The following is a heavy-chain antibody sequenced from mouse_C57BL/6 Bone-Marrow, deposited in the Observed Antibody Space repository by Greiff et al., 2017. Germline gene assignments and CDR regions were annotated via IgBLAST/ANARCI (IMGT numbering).Heavy chain of an antibody. D-gene: IGHD2-5*01. CDR2: IWWNDNK. Sequence: QVTLKVSGPGILQPSQTLSLTCSFSGFSLRTSGMGVGWIHQPSGNGLEWLAPIWWNDNKYYNTALKRRLTISKDTSNNQVFLKIASVDTADTATYYCARIADSKCAMDYWGQGTSVTVSS. CDR1: GFSLRTSGMG. CDR3: ARIADSKCAMDY. J-gene: IGHJ4*01. V-gene: IGHV8-11*01.